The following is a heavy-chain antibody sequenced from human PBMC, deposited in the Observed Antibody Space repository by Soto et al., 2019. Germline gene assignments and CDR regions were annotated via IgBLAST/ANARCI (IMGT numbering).Heavy chain of an antibody. CDR3: ARGGYCSSTSCFRSSYNWFDP. J-gene: IGHJ5*02. CDR2: IIPIFGTA. D-gene: IGHD2-2*01. Sequence: SVKVSCKASGGTFSSYAISWVRQAPGQGLEWMGGIIPIFGTANYVQKFQGRVTITADKSTSTAYMELSSLRSEDTAVYYCARGGYCSSTSCFRSSYNWFDPWGQGTLVTVPS. CDR1: GGTFSSYA. V-gene: IGHV1-69*06.